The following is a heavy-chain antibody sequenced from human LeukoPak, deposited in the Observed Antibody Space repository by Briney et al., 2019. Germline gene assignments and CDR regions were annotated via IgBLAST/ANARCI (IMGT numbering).Heavy chain of an antibody. CDR3: ARREEMATITFWEYYFDY. V-gene: IGHV1-69*13. CDR1: GGTFISYA. CDR2: IIPIFGTA. D-gene: IGHD5-24*01. J-gene: IGHJ4*02. Sequence: GASVKVSCKASGGTFISYAISWVRQAPGQGLEWMGGIIPIFGTANYAQKFQGRVTITADESTSTAYMELSSLRSEDTAVYYCARREEMATITFWEYYFDYWGQGTLVTVSS.